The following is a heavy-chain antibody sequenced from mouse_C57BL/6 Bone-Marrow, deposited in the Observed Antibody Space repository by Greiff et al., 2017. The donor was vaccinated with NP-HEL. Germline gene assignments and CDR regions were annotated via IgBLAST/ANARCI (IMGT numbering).Heavy chain of an antibody. CDR2: IDPSDSET. Sequence: QVQLKQPGAELVRPGSSVKLSCKASGYTFTSYWMHWVKQRPIQGLEWIGNIDPSDSETHYNQKFKDKATLTVDKSSSTAYLQLSSLTSEDTAIYYCAEGQLFYWYFDVWGTGTTVTVSS. CDR1: GYTFTSYW. CDR3: AEGQLFYWYFDV. D-gene: IGHD3-3*01. J-gene: IGHJ1*03. V-gene: IGHV1-52*01.